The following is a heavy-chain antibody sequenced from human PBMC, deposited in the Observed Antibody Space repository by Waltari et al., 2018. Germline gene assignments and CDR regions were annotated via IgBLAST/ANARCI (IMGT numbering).Heavy chain of an antibody. J-gene: IGHJ4*02. CDR1: GFTFSGYA. Sequence: EVQLVESVGGLVQPGGSLRLSCAASGFTFSGYAMHWVRQAPGKGLEYVSAISSNGGSTYYANSVKGRFTISRDNSKNTLYLQMGSLRAEDMAVYYCASYDYWGQGTLVTVSS. V-gene: IGHV3-64*01. CDR3: ASYDY. CDR2: ISSNGGST.